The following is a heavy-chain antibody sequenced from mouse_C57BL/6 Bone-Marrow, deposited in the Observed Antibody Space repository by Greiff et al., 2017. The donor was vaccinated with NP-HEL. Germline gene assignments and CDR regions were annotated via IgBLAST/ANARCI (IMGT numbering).Heavy chain of an antibody. J-gene: IGHJ3*01. Sequence: QVQLQQPGAELVRPGSSVKLSCKASGYTFTSYWMHWVKQRPIQGLEWIGNIDPSDSDTHYNQKFKGTATLTVDKSSSTAYMQLSSLTSEDSAVYDSARRPVYGGCYWFAYWGQGTLVTVSA. V-gene: IGHV1-52*01. CDR3: ARRPVYGGCYWFAY. D-gene: IGHD1-1*02. CDR1: GYTFTSYW. CDR2: IDPSDSDT.